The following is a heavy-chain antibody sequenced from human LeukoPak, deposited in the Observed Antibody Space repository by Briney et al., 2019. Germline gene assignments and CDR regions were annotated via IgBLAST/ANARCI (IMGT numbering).Heavy chain of an antibody. CDR1: GGSISSSSYY. V-gene: IGHV4-39*07. D-gene: IGHD3-16*02. J-gene: IGHJ4*02. CDR3: ARLMVTRGGYPDY. CDR2: IYYSGST. Sequence: SETLSLTCTVSGGSISSSSYYWDWIRQPPGKGLEWIGSIYYSGSTYYNPSLKSRVTISVDTSKNQFSLKLSSVAAADTAVYYCARLMVTRGGYPDYWGQGTLVTVSS.